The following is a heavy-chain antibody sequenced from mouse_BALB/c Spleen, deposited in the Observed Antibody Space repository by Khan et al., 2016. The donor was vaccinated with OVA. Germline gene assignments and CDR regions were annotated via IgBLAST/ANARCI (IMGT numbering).Heavy chain of an antibody. Sequence: VQLVESGPGLVVPSQSLSITCTVSGFSLSTYNIHWVRQPPGKGLEWLGMIWGGGGTNYNSTLKSRLSISKDNSKSQVFLKMNSLQTDDTAMYYCARAYYRYEGYYAMDYWGQGTSVTVSS. CDR1: GFSLSTYN. V-gene: IGHV2-6-4*01. D-gene: IGHD2-14*01. CDR2: IWGGGGT. CDR3: ARAYYRYEGYYAMDY. J-gene: IGHJ4*01.